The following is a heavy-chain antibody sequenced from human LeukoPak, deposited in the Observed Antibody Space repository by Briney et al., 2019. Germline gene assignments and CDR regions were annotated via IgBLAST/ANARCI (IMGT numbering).Heavy chain of an antibody. CDR1: GYTFTSYA. Sequence: ASVKVSCKASGYTFTSYAMHWVRQAPGQRLEWMGWINAGNGNTKYSQKFQGRVTITRDTSASTAYMELSSLRSEDTVVYYCARDRYGDYSFDYWGQGTLVTVSS. CDR2: INAGNGNT. V-gene: IGHV1-3*01. J-gene: IGHJ4*02. CDR3: ARDRYGDYSFDY. D-gene: IGHD4-17*01.